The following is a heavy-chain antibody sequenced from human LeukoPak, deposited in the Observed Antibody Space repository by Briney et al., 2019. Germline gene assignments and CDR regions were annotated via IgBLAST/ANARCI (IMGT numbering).Heavy chain of an antibody. Sequence: ASVKVSCKASGYTFTSYGISWVRQAPGQGLEWMGWISAYNGNTNYAQKLQGRVTMTTDTSTSTAYMELRSLRSDDTAVYYCARSYYDILTGYSKTHAFDIWGQGTMVTASS. V-gene: IGHV1-18*01. CDR1: GYTFTSYG. J-gene: IGHJ3*02. CDR2: ISAYNGNT. D-gene: IGHD3-9*01. CDR3: ARSYYDILTGYSKTHAFDI.